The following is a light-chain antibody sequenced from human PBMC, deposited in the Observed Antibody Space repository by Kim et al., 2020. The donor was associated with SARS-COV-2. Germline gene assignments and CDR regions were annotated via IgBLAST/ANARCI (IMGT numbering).Light chain of an antibody. J-gene: IGLJ2*01. CDR3: SSYTSSRRV. V-gene: IGLV2-14*03. Sequence: QYALTQPASVSGSPGQSITISCTGTSSDVGGYNYVSWYQQHPGKAPKLMIYDVSNRPSGVSNRFSGSKSGNTASLTISGLQAEDEADYYCSSYTSSRRVFGGGTQLTVL. CDR2: DVS. CDR1: SSDVGGYNY.